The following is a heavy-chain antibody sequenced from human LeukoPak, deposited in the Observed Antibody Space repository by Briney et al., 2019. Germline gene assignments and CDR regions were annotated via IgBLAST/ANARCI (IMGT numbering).Heavy chain of an antibody. Sequence: GGSLRLSCAASGFTFSSYSMNWVRQAPGKGLEWVSSISSSSSYIYYADSVKGRFTISRDNAKNSLYLQMNSLRAEDTAVYYCARGHRDGYNSHFDYWGQGTLVTVSS. CDR3: ARGHRDGYNSHFDY. CDR2: ISSSSSYI. V-gene: IGHV3-21*01. J-gene: IGHJ4*02. D-gene: IGHD5-24*01. CDR1: GFTFSSYS.